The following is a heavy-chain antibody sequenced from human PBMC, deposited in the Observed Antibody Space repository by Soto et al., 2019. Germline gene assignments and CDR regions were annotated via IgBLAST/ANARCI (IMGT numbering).Heavy chain of an antibody. V-gene: IGHV4-39*01. J-gene: IGHJ4*02. CDR1: GGSISSSSYY. D-gene: IGHD3-22*01. CDR2: IYYSGST. Sequence: PSETLSLSCTVSGGSISSSSYYWGWIRQPPGKGLEWIGSIYYSGSTYYNPSLKSRVTISVDTSKNQFSLKLSSVTAADTAVYYCARQDYYDSSGYYPYYFDYWGQGTLITVSS. CDR3: ARQDYYDSSGYYPYYFDY.